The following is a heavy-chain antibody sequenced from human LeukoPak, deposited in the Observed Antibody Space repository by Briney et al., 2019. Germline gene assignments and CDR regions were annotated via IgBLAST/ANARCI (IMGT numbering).Heavy chain of an antibody. CDR3: SISGSYTWDSDY. V-gene: IGHV3-7*02. Sequence: GGSLRLSCVASGLTFSAYWMSWVRQAPGKGLEWVANIKHDGSAKYYVDSVKGRFTISRDNARNSMYLQMNSLRAEDTAVYYYSISGSYTWDSDYWGQGTLVTVSS. CDR2: IKHDGSAK. CDR1: GLTFSAYW. J-gene: IGHJ4*02. D-gene: IGHD3-10*01.